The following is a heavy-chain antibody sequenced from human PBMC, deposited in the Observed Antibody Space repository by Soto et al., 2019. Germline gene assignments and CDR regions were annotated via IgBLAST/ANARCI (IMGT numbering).Heavy chain of an antibody. CDR3: ARDSSGYHPFPAFDI. Sequence: QVQLQESGPGLVKPSETLSLTCTVSGGSISSYYWSWIRQPPGKGLEWIGYIYYSGSTNYNPSLKTRVTISVDTSKNQFSLKLSSVTAADTAVYYCARDSSGYHPFPAFDIWGQGTMVTVSS. D-gene: IGHD3-22*01. J-gene: IGHJ3*02. CDR1: GGSISSYY. CDR2: IYYSGST. V-gene: IGHV4-59*01.